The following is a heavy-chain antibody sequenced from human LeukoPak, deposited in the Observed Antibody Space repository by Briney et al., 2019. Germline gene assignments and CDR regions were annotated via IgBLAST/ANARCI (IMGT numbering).Heavy chain of an antibody. D-gene: IGHD2-8*01. CDR2: IYYSGST. J-gene: IGHJ3*01. CDR3: ARDTNLRDSFV. Sequence: SQTLSLTCTVSGGSISSDDYYWSWIRQPPGKGLEWIGYIYYSGSTYSNPSLKSRVTISVDTSKNQFSLKVTSVTAADTAVYYCARDTNLRDSFVWGQGTMVTVSS. CDR1: GGSISSDDYY. V-gene: IGHV4-30-4*08.